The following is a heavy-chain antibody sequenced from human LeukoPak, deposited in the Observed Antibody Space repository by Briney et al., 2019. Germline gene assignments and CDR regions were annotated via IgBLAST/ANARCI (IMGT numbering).Heavy chain of an antibody. V-gene: IGHV1-69*04. CDR2: IIPILGIA. J-gene: IGHJ5*02. Sequence: SVKVSCKASGGAFSSYAISWVRQAPGQGLEWMGRIIPILGIANYAQKFQGRVTITADKSTSTAYMELSSLRSEDTAVYYCARGLGSSWYNWFDPWGQGTLVTVSS. D-gene: IGHD6-13*01. CDR3: ARGLGSSWYNWFDP. CDR1: GGAFSSYA.